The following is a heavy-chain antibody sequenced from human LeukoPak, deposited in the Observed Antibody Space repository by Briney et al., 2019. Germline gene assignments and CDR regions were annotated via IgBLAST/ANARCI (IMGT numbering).Heavy chain of an antibody. CDR3: ARASYDYVWGSYGY. CDR1: EFTFTSYE. Sequence: GGSLRLSCAASEFTFTSYELNWVRQAPGKGLEWVSYISSSGDTISYADSVKGRFTISRDNAKNTLYLQMNSLRAEDTAVYYCARASYDYVWGSYGYWGQGTLVTVSS. J-gene: IGHJ4*02. CDR2: ISSSGDTI. V-gene: IGHV3-48*03. D-gene: IGHD3-16*01.